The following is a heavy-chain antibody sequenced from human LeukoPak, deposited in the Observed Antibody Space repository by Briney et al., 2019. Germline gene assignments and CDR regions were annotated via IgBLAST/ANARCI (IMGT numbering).Heavy chain of an antibody. D-gene: IGHD5-12*01. CDR1: AFSLNAYN. CDR3: VRDRGTYRPIDY. J-gene: IGHJ4*02. V-gene: IGHV3-21*04. CDR2: ISYTGTYI. Sequence: GGSLRLSCAASAFSLNAYNMNWVRQAPGKGLEWVASISYTGTYIYYADSVKGRFTISRDNAQNSLYLQMNSLRAEDTAIYYCVRDRGTYRPIDYWGQGTLVTVSS.